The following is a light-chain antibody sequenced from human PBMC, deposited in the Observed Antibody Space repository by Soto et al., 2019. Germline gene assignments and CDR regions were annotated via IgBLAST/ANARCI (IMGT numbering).Light chain of an antibody. Sequence: DIQMTQSPSSLSASVGDRVTITCRTSQSVSGHLNWYQQKAGKAPKLLIYAAFSLQGGVPSRFSGSGSGTDFTLTISSLQPEDSATYYCQQTYSITWTFGQGTKVEI. CDR1: QSVSGH. J-gene: IGKJ1*01. CDR2: AAF. V-gene: IGKV1-39*01. CDR3: QQTYSITWT.